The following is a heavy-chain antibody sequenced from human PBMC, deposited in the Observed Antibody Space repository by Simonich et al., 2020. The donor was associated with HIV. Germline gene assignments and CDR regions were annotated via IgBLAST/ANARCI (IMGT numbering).Heavy chain of an antibody. J-gene: IGHJ1*01. V-gene: IGHV3-48*01. CDR2: ISSSSRTI. D-gene: IGHD5-12*01. CDR3: ARCERWLQSGDSAEYFQH. CDR1: AFTFSSYS. Sequence: VHGGGSLRLSCAASAFTFSSYSMNWVRQAPGKGLEWVSYISSSSRTIYYADSVKGRFTISRDNAKNSLYLQMNSLRAEDTAVYYCARCERWLQSGDSAEYFQHWGQGTLVTISS.